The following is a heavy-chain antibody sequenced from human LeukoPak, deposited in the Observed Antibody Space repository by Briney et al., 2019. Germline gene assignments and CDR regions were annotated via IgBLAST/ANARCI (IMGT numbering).Heavy chain of an antibody. J-gene: IGHJ4*02. CDR1: GYTFSGYY. Sequence: ASVKVSCKASGYTFSGYYMHWVRQAPGQGLEWMGWINPKSGGTNEAQKLHDRVTMTRDTSIRTAYMEVSRLRSEDTAVYYCAREDVDTAMVNEFDYWGQGTLVTVSS. V-gene: IGHV1-2*02. CDR2: INPKSGGT. D-gene: IGHD5-18*01. CDR3: AREDVDTAMVNEFDY.